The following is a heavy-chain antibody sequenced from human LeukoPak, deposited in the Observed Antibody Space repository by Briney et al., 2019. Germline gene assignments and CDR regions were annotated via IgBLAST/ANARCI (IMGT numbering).Heavy chain of an antibody. CDR1: GITFNKYR. D-gene: IGHD4-17*01. J-gene: IGHJ1*01. CDR2: ISYDGTNE. Sequence: GRSLRLSCEASGITFNKYRIHWVRQAPGRGLEWVAVISYDGTNENYADSVKGRFTVSRDMSKSTFYLQMNSLRPEDTAVYYCVKDLYGDYLGWGQGTLVTVSS. V-gene: IGHV3-30*18. CDR3: VKDLYGDYLG.